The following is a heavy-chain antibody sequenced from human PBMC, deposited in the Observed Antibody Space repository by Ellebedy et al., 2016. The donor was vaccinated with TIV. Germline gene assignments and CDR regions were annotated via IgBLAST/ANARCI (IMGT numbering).Heavy chain of an antibody. D-gene: IGHD3-3*01. Sequence: MPSETLSLTCTVSGGSMRNYYWSWIRQPPGKGLEWLGQIFYSGSTNYNPSLRSRVTISVDTSKNQFSLRLGSVTAADTAVYYCARRKITIFGVTDAFDIWGQGTVVTVSS. CDR3: ARRKITIFGVTDAFDI. CDR1: GGSMRNYY. V-gene: IGHV4-59*01. J-gene: IGHJ3*02. CDR2: IFYSGST.